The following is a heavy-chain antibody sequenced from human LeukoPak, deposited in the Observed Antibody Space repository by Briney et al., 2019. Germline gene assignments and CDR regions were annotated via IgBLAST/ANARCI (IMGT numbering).Heavy chain of an antibody. CDR3: ARGVDYYDSGGTIYY. J-gene: IGHJ4*02. V-gene: IGHV3-33*01. CDR1: GFTFSSYA. Sequence: GGSLRLSCAASGFTFSSYAMHWVRQAPGKGLEWVAVVWYDGSKTYSADSVKGRNTISRDDSKNTLYLQMNSLRAEDTAVYYCARGVDYYDSGGTIYYWGQGTLVTVSS. D-gene: IGHD3-22*01. CDR2: VWYDGSKT.